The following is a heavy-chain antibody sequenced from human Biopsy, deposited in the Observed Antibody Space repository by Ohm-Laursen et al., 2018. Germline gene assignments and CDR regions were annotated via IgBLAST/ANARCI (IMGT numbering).Heavy chain of an antibody. CDR2: IYYSGST. CDR3: ARATNSTGWPYYYFYGMDV. D-gene: IGHD2/OR15-2a*01. Sequence: GTLSLTCAVSGYSVTNDYYWGWIRQPPGKGLEWIGNIYYSGSTNYNPSLKSRVTISVDTSKNQFSLRLNSVTAADTAVYYCARATNSTGWPYYYFYGMDVWGQGTTVTVSS. V-gene: IGHV4-61*01. CDR1: GYSVTNDYY. J-gene: IGHJ6*02.